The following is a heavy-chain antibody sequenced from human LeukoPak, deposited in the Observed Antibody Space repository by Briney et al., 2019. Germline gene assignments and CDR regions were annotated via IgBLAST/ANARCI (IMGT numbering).Heavy chain of an antibody. CDR2: IYYSGST. V-gene: IGHV4-59*01. J-gene: IGHJ4*02. D-gene: IGHD3-16*02. Sequence: SETLSLTCTVSGGSIRSYYWSWIRQPPGKGLEWIGYIYYSGSTSYNPSLKSRVTISVDTSKNQFSLKLTSVTAADTAVYYCARGRPGYDYVWGSYRYTATQYYFDYWGQGTLVTVSS. CDR1: GGSIRSYY. CDR3: ARGRPGYDYVWGSYRYTATQYYFDY.